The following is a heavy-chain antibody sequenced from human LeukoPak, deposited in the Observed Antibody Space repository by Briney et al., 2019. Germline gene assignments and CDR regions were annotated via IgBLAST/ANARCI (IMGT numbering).Heavy chain of an antibody. D-gene: IGHD3-22*01. CDR2: ISYDGSNK. CDR1: GFTFSSYG. J-gene: IGHJ4*02. V-gene: IGHV3-30*18. Sequence: GGSLRLSCAASGFTFSSYGMHWVRQAPGKGLEWVAVISYDGSNKYYADSVKGRFTISRDNSKNTLYLQMNSLRAEDTAVYYCAKWAGVYYYDSSGYLSGFDYWGQGTLVTVSS. CDR3: AKWAGVYYYDSSGYLSGFDY.